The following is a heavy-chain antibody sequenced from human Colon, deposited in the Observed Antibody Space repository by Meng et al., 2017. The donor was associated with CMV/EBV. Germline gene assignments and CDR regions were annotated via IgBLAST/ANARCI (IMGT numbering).Heavy chain of an antibody. J-gene: IGHJ4*02. V-gene: IGHV3-23*01. D-gene: IGHD2-21*01. CDR3: VRADRCGGDCYDRPSDY. Sequence: GGSLRLSCAASGFPFSSHAMNWVRQAPGKGLEWVSTVNAGGSDTYYADSVKGRFTISRDNSKNTLYLQMNSLRAEDTAIYYCVRADRCGGDCYDRPSDYWGQGSLVTVSS. CDR2: VNAGGSDT. CDR1: GFPFSSHA.